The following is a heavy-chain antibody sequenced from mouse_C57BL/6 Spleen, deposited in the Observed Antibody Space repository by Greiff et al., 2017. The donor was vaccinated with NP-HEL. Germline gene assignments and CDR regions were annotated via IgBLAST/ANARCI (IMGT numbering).Heavy chain of an antibody. J-gene: IGHJ1*03. CDR1: GYTFTDYY. CDR2: INPNNGGT. Sequence: EVQLQQSGPELVKPGASVKISCKASGYTFTDYYMNWVKQSHGKSLEWIGDINPNNGGTSYPQKFKGKATLTVDKSSSTAYMELRSLTSEDAAVYYCAHKGDVWGTGTTVTVSS. CDR3: AHKGDV. D-gene: IGHD1-3*01. V-gene: IGHV1-26*01.